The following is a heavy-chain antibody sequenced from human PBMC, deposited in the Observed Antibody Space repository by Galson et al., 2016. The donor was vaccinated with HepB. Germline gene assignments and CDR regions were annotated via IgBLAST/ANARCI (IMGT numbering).Heavy chain of an antibody. D-gene: IGHD5-12*01. CDR1: GFTVRTNY. Sequence: SLRLSCAASGFTVRTNYMNRVRQAPGTGLEWVSVIYSGGSTYFAESVKGRFTISRDNSKNTLYLQMSSLRAEDTATYYCVRGGYNSGRNPFYYYYMDVWGEGTTVIVSS. CDR3: VRGGYNSGRNPFYYYYMDV. CDR2: IYSGGST. V-gene: IGHV3-53*01. J-gene: IGHJ6*03.